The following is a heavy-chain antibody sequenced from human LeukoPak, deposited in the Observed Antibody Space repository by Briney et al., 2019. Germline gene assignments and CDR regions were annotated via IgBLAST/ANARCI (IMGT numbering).Heavy chain of an antibody. CDR2: INPNSGGT. D-gene: IGHD3-10*01. CDR3: ARATMVRGVKTGFDP. V-gene: IGHV1-2*02. CDR1: GGTFSSYA. J-gene: IGHJ5*02. Sequence: GASVKVSCKASGGTFSSYAISWVRQAPGQGLEWMGWINPNSGGTNYAQKFQGRVTMTRDTSISTAYMELSRLRSDDTAVYYCARATMVRGVKTGFDPWGQGTLVTVSS.